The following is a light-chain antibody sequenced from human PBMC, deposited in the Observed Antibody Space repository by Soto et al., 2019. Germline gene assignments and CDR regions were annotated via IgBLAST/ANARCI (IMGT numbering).Light chain of an antibody. J-gene: IGKJ4*01. CDR3: QQYNNWPPLT. CDR1: QSVSSN. V-gene: IGKV3-15*01. Sequence: EIVMTQSPATLSVSPGERVTLSCRASQSVSSNLAGYQQKPGQAPRLLIYAASARATGIPARFSGSGSGTEFTLTISSLQSEDFAIYYCQQYNNWPPLTFGGGTKVEIK. CDR2: AAS.